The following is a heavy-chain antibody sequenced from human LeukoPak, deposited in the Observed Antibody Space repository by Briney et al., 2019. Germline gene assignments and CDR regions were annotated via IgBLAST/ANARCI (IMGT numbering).Heavy chain of an antibody. V-gene: IGHV1-18*01. Sequence: GESLNVSCQASGYTFTSYGISWLRQAPGQGLEWMGWIIAYNGNTNFAQKLQGRVTMTTDTSTSTAYMDLRSLRSDDTAVYYCARDQAATNTQVRFCLDWGQGTLVTVSS. CDR2: IIAYNGNT. J-gene: IGHJ4*02. CDR1: GYTFTSYG. CDR3: ARDQAATNTQVRFCLD. D-gene: IGHD3-9*01.